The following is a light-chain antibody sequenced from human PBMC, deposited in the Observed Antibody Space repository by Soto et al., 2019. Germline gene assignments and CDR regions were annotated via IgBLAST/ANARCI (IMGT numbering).Light chain of an antibody. CDR2: KAS. V-gene: IGKV1-5*03. Sequence: DIQMTQSPSTLSASVGDRVTITCRASQSISSWLAWYQQKPGKAPKLLIYKASSLESGVPSRLNGSGYWTEFTLTISSLQPDDFSTYYYQHSNSYRRTFGQGTKVEIK. CDR1: QSISSW. CDR3: QHSNSYRRT. J-gene: IGKJ1*01.